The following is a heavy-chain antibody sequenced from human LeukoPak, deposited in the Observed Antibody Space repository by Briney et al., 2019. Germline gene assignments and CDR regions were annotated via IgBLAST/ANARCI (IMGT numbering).Heavy chain of an antibody. Sequence: GASVKVSCKASGYTLTSYGISWVRQAPGQGLEWMGWISAYNGNTNYAQKLQGRVTMTTDTSTSTAYMELRSLRSDDTAVYYCARQSASYGYYYYYMDVWGKGTTVTVSS. J-gene: IGHJ6*03. CDR2: ISAYNGNT. CDR1: GYTLTSYG. CDR3: ARQSASYGYYYYYMDV. D-gene: IGHD5-18*01. V-gene: IGHV1-18*01.